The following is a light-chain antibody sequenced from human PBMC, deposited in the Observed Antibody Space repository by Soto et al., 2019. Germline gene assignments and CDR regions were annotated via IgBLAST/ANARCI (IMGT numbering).Light chain of an antibody. CDR3: SSYTSSSTWV. J-gene: IGLJ3*02. Sequence: QSVLTQPACVSGSPGQSITISCTGTRRDVGGYNYVSWYQQHPGKAPKLMIYEVSNLPSGVSNRYSGSKSGNTASLTISGLEAEDEADYNCSSYTSSSTWVFGGGTKLTVL. CDR2: EVS. V-gene: IGLV2-14*01. CDR1: RRDVGGYNY.